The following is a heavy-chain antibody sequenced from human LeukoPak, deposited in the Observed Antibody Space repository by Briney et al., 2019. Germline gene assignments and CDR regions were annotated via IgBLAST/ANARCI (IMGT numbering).Heavy chain of an antibody. Sequence: ASVKVSCKASGYTFTGYYMRWVREAPGQGVEWMGWINPNSGVTNYAQKFQGRVTMTRDTSITTAYMELSRLRSDDTAVYYCARMIPQYFGSGSYDAFDIWGQGTMLTVSS. CDR2: INPNSGVT. V-gene: IGHV1-2*02. CDR1: GYTFTGYY. CDR3: ARMIPQYFGSGSYDAFDI. D-gene: IGHD3-10*01. J-gene: IGHJ3*02.